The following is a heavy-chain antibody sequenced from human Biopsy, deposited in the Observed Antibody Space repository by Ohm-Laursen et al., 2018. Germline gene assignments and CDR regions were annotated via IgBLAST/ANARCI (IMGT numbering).Heavy chain of an antibody. CDR1: GDRFSNYP. Sequence: SSVKVSCKVSGDRFSNYPISWVRQAPGQGLEWMGGIIPIFNTPKYAQRFQGRVTITADRSTTTACMELSSLRSEDTAVYYCARDTELLSIGLDYNFGMVVWGQGTTVTVSS. D-gene: IGHD1-14*01. J-gene: IGHJ6*02. V-gene: IGHV1-69*06. CDR3: ARDTELLSIGLDYNFGMVV. CDR2: IIPIFNTP.